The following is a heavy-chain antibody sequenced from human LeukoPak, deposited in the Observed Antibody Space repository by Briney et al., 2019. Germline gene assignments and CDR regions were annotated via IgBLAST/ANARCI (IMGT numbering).Heavy chain of an antibody. CDR2: ISYDGSNK. CDR1: GFTFSSYA. D-gene: IGHD1-26*01. Sequence: GGSLRLSCAASGFTFSSYAMHWVRQAPGKGLEWVAVISYDGSNKYYADSVKGRFTISRDNSKNTLYLQMNSLRAEDTAVYYCAKDSGEWELLGSYFDYWGQGTLVTVSS. J-gene: IGHJ4*02. CDR3: AKDSGEWELLGSYFDY. V-gene: IGHV3-30-3*01.